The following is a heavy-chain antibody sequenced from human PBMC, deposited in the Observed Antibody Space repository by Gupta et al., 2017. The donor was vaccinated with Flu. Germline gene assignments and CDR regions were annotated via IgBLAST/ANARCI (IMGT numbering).Heavy chain of an antibody. V-gene: IGHV4-39*01. D-gene: IGHD2-15*01. Sequence: QLQLQESGPGLVKPSETLSLTCTVSGGSISSSSYYWGWIRQPPGKGLEGIGSVFYTGSTYYTTARKGRVTMYVDTSKKGVSLKLSYVKEDDKAVYYCARRAHGTGGSCYFDFWGQGTLVTVSS. CDR3: ARRAHGTGGSCYFDF. CDR2: VFYTGST. CDR1: GGSISSSSYY. J-gene: IGHJ4*02.